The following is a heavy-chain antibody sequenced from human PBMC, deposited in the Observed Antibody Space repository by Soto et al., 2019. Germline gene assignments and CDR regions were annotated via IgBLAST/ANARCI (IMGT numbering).Heavy chain of an antibody. CDR3: AKTYAVGGANYFDY. CDR2: ISSSSSYI. D-gene: IGHD3-16*01. V-gene: IGHV3-21*01. J-gene: IGHJ4*02. Sequence: EVQLVESGGGLVKPGGSLRLSCAASGFTFSSYSMNWVRQAPGKRLEWVSSISSSSSYIYYADSVKGRFTISRDNAKNSLYLQMNSLRAEDTAVYYCAKTYAVGGANYFDYWGQGTLVTVSS. CDR1: GFTFSSYS.